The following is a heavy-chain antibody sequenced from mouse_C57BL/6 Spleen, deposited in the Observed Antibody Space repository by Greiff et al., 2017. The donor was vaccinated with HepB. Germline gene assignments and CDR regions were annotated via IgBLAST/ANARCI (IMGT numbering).Heavy chain of an antibody. CDR2: IYPRSGNT. CDR3: ARWSLNFITTVVFDY. CDR1: GYTFTSYG. Sequence: QVQLQQSGAELARPGASVKLSCKASGYTFTSYGISWVKQRTGQGLEWIGEIYPRSGNTYYNEKFKGKATLTADKSSSTAYMELRSLTSEDSAVYFCARWSLNFITTVVFDYWGQGTTLTVSS. V-gene: IGHV1-81*01. J-gene: IGHJ2*01. D-gene: IGHD1-1*01.